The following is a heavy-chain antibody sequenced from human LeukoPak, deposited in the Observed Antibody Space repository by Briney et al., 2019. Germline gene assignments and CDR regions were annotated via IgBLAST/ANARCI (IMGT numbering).Heavy chain of an antibody. CDR1: GFTFSSYA. CDR2: ISYDGSNK. V-gene: IGHV3-30-3*01. CDR3: ARDYGYGSGSYYGGDY. Sequence: GGSLRLSCAASGFTFSSYAMQWVRQAPGKGLEWVAVISYDGSNKYYADSVKGRFTISRDNSKNTLYLQMNSLRAEDTAVYYCARDYGYGSGSYYGGDYWGQGTLVTVSS. D-gene: IGHD3-10*01. J-gene: IGHJ4*02.